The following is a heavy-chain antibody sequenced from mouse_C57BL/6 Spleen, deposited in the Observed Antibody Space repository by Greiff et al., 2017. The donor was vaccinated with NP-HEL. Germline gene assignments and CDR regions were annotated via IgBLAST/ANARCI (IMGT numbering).Heavy chain of an antibody. J-gene: IGHJ4*01. CDR2: INPSSGYT. CDR3: ARSRYSNYYAMDY. V-gene: IGHV1-7*01. Sequence: QVQLKQSGAELAKPGASVKLSCKASGYTFTSYWMHWVKQRPGQGLEWIGYINPSSGYTKYIQKFKDKATLTADKSSSAAYMQLSSLTYEDSAVYYCARSRYSNYYAMDYWGQGTSVTVSS. CDR1: GYTFTSYW. D-gene: IGHD2-5*01.